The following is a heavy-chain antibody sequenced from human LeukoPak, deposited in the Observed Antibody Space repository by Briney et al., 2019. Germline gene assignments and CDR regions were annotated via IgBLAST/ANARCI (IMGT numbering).Heavy chain of an antibody. CDR1: GFTFSSYA. J-gene: IGHJ6*03. D-gene: IGHD3-10*01. Sequence: HSGGSLILSCAASGFTFSSYAMSWVRQGPGQGLQWVSLLHNDGVTTYADSVRGRFTISRDNSNNTLYLKMNILRAEDTAIYYCAKHRGVHPPYYMDVWGKGTTVTVSS. V-gene: IGHV3-23*03. CDR2: LHNDGVTT. CDR3: AKHRGVHPPYYMDV.